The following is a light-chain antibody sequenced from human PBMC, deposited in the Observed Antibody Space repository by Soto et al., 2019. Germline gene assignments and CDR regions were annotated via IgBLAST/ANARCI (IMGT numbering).Light chain of an antibody. J-gene: IGKJ3*01. CDR3: QQYTSYSLVT. V-gene: IGKV1-5*01. CDR2: DAS. CDR1: QSISSW. Sequence: DIQMTQSPSTLSASVGDRVTITCRASQSISSWLAWYQQKPGKAPKLLIYDASSLESGVPSRFSGSGSGTEFTLTISSLQRYDFGTYYCQQYTSYSLVTFGPVTIVDIK.